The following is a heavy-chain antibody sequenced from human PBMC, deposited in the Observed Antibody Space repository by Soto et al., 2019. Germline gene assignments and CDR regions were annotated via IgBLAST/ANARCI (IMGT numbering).Heavy chain of an antibody. CDR3: ARGSPYYDYVWGSYRYNSARSLDY. Sequence: SETLSLTCAVYGGSFSGYYWSWIRQPPGPGLEWIGEINHSGSTNYNPSLKSRVTISVDTSKNQFSLKLSSVTAADTAVYYCARGSPYYDYVWGSYRYNSARSLDYWGQGTLVTVS. D-gene: IGHD3-16*02. CDR1: GGSFSGYY. CDR2: INHSGST. V-gene: IGHV4-34*01. J-gene: IGHJ4*02.